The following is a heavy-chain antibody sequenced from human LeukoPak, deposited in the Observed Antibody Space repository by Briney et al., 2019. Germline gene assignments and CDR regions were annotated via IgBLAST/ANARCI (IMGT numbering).Heavy chain of an antibody. Sequence: GGSLRLSCAASGFTFSSYEMNWVRQAPGKGLEWVSYISSSGSAIYYADSVKGRFTISRDNAKNSLYLQMNSLRAEDTAVYYCARDRGYFVRGDYWGQGTLVTVSS. D-gene: IGHD3-22*01. CDR3: ARDRGYFVRGDY. CDR2: ISSSGSAI. CDR1: GFTFSSYE. J-gene: IGHJ4*02. V-gene: IGHV3-48*03.